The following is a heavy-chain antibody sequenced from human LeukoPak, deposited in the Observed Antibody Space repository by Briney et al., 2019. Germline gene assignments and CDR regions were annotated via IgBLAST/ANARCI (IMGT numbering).Heavy chain of an antibody. J-gene: IGHJ6*03. CDR2: ISPSGGST. D-gene: IGHD6-13*01. V-gene: IGHV1-46*01. Sequence: GASVKVSCKAFGYTFTSNYMHWVRQAPGQGPEWMGVISPSGGSTTYAQKFQGRVTLTRDMSTSTDYLELSSLRSEDTAVYYCARDRASSWYETYYYYYYMDVWGKGTTVTVSS. CDR3: ARDRASSWYETYYYYYYMDV. CDR1: GYTFTSNY.